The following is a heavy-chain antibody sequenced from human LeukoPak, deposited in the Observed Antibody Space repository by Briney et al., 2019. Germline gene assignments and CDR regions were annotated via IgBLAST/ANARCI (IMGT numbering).Heavy chain of an antibody. J-gene: IGHJ6*04. D-gene: IGHD6-6*01. V-gene: IGHV4-4*07. CDR1: GGSISNYF. Sequence: SETLSLTCTVSGGSISNYFWSWVRQPAGKGLEWIGRIYTSGSTNYNPSLKSRVTISVDTSKNQFSLKLSSVTAADTAVYYCARDGTWQLVGVDVWGKGTTVTVSS. CDR3: ARDGTWQLVGVDV. CDR2: IYTSGST.